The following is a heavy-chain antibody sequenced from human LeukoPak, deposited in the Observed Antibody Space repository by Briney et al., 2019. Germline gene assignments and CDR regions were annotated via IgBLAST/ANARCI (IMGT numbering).Heavy chain of an antibody. Sequence: PGGSLRLSCAASGFTSSSYGMSWVRQAPGKGLEWVSAISGSGGSTYYADSVKGRFTISRDNSKNTLYLQMNSLKAEDTAVYYCAKSMGATLFDYWGQGTLVTVSS. J-gene: IGHJ4*02. CDR2: ISGSGGST. D-gene: IGHD1-26*01. CDR1: GFTSSSYG. CDR3: AKSMGATLFDY. V-gene: IGHV3-23*01.